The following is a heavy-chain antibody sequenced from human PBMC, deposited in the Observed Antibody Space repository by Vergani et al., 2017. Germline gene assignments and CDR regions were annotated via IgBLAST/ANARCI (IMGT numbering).Heavy chain of an antibody. J-gene: IGHJ4*02. Sequence: EVQLVESGGGLVQPGGSLRLSCAASGFTFSSYEMNWVRQAPGKGLEWVSYISSSGSTIYYADSVKGRFTISRDNAKNSLYLQMNSLRAEDTVVYYCASPIPNILTGYSDRYDYWGQGTLVTVSS. CDR2: ISSSGSTI. CDR3: ASPIPNILTGYSDRYDY. V-gene: IGHV3-48*03. CDR1: GFTFSSYE. D-gene: IGHD3-9*01.